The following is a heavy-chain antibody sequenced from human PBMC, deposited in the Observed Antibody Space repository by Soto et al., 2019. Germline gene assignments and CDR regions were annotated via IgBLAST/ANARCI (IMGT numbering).Heavy chain of an antibody. CDR2: ITPFNGNT. CDR3: ACGRWHARGYFDY. D-gene: IGHD2-15*01. J-gene: IGHJ4*02. CDR1: GNTFTYVY. Sequence: SVNVSCKGSGNTFTYVYLHWVRQAPGQTLEWMGWITPFNGNTKYAQKFQDRVTFTGDTSLNTAYMELSSLRSDETALFYCACGRWHARGYFDYWGQGTLVTGSS. V-gene: IGHV1-45*02.